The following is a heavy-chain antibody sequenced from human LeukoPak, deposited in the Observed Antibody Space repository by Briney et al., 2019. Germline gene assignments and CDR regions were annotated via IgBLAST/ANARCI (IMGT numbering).Heavy chain of an antibody. CDR2: IYHSGST. Sequence: SETLSLTCTVSGVSISSGGYYWSWIRQPPGKGLEWIGYIYHSGSTYYNPSLKSRVTISVDRSKNQFSLKLSSVTAADTAVYYCARAGIAAAWFDPWGRGTLVTVSS. J-gene: IGHJ5*02. D-gene: IGHD6-13*01. V-gene: IGHV4-30-2*01. CDR1: GVSISSGGYY. CDR3: ARAGIAAAWFDP.